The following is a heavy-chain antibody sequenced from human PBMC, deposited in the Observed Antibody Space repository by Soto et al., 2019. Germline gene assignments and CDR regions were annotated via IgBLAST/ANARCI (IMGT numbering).Heavy chain of an antibody. CDR2: IIPIFGTA. CDR3: AREKYCSSTSCYHFDY. CDR1: GGTFSSYA. J-gene: IGHJ4*02. V-gene: IGHV1-69*06. Sequence: SVQVSCKASGGTFSSYAISWERQSPGQGLEWMGGIIPIFGTANYAQKFQGRVTITADKSTSTAYMELSSLRSEDTAVYYCAREKYCSSTSCYHFDYWGQGTLVTVPQ. D-gene: IGHD2-2*01.